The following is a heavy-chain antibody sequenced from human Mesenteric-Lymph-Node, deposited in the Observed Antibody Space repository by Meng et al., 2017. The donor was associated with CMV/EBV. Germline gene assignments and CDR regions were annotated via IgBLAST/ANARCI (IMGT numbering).Heavy chain of an antibody. D-gene: IGHD3-10*01. CDR2: IRYDGNNQ. CDR3: AKDMKIYHLGSGTYLDF. CDR1: GFTFDDYA. J-gene: IGHJ4*02. Sequence: GGSLRLSCAASGFTFDDYAIHWVRQAPGKGLEWVAFIRYDGNNQEFADSVKGRFTISRDNSKNTVYLQMKSLRIEDTAVYFCAKDMKIYHLGSGTYLDFWGQGTLVTVSS. V-gene: IGHV3-30*02.